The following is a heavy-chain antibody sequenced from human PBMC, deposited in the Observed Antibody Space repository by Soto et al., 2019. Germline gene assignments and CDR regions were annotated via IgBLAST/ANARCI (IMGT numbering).Heavy chain of an antibody. CDR2: SNAGSGNT. CDR1: GYTFSAYT. CDR3: ARDPETVGPRANDALDI. Sequence: QAQLVQSGAEMKKPGASVKVSCKATGYTFSAYTMNWVRQAPGQSLEWMGWSNAGSGNTKYSQNYHGRVSINRDTSTSTDYMELTGLTSEDTAVYYCARDPETVGPRANDALDIWGQGTMVTVSS. D-gene: IGHD4-4*01. J-gene: IGHJ3*02. V-gene: IGHV1-3*01.